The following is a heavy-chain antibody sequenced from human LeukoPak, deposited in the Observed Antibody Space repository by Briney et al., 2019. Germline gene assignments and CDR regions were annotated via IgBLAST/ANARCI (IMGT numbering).Heavy chain of an antibody. CDR3: AFLGGYYGSGSYPTNWFDP. D-gene: IGHD3-10*01. CDR1: EFSVGSNY. CDR2: IYSGGST. Sequence: GGSLRLSCAASEFSVGSNYMTWVRQAPGKGLEWVSLIYSGGSTYYADSVKGRFTISRDNSKNTLYLQMNSLRAEDTAVYYCAFLGGYYGSGSYPTNWFDPWGQGTLVTVSS. V-gene: IGHV3-66*01. J-gene: IGHJ5*02.